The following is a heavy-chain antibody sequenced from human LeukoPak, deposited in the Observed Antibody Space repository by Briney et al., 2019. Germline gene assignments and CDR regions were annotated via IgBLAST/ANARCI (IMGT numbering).Heavy chain of an antibody. CDR3: ARGVAVLGHIAGFDI. V-gene: IGHV3-21*01. CDR2: ISSSSSYI. D-gene: IGHD2-21*01. J-gene: IGHJ3*02. Sequence: GGSLRLSCAASGFTFSSYSMNWVRQAPGKGLEWVSSISSSSSYIYYADSVKGRFTISRDNAKNSPYQQMNSLRAEDTAVYYCARGVAVLGHIAGFDIWGQGTMVTVSS. CDR1: GFTFSSYS.